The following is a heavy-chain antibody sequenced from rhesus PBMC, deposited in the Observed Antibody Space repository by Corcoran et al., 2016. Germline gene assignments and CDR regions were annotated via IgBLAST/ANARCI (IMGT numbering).Heavy chain of an antibody. CDR1: GGSISSGYYY. CDR3: ARDVGRLVGGLDS. Sequence: QVQLQESGPGLVKPSETLSLTCAVSGGSISSGYYYWSWIRQPPGKGLEWIGYTTYSGSTSYNPSLKSRVTISTDTSKNQFSLKLSSVTAADTAVYYCARDVGRLVGGLDSWGQGVVVTVSS. J-gene: IGHJ6*01. CDR2: TTYSGST. V-gene: IGHV4-122*02. D-gene: IGHD6S26*01.